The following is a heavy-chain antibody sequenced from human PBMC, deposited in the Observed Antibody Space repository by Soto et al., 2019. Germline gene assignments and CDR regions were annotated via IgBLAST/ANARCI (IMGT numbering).Heavy chain of an antibody. Sequence: QVQLVQSGAEVKKPGSSVKVSCKASGGTFSSYAISWVRQAPGQGLEWMGGIIPIFGTANYAQKFQGRVTITADESTSTAYMELSSLRSEDTAVYYCARGGQQLVPPYHYSYYGMDVWGQGTTVTVSS. CDR2: IIPIFGTA. D-gene: IGHD6-13*01. CDR3: ARGGQQLVPPYHYSYYGMDV. CDR1: GGTFSSYA. V-gene: IGHV1-69*01. J-gene: IGHJ6*02.